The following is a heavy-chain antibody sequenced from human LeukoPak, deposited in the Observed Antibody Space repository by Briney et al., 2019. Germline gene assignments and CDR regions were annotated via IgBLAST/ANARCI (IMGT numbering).Heavy chain of an antibody. CDR1: GFTFENYA. J-gene: IGHJ4*02. D-gene: IGHD2-21*01. Sequence: GGSLRLSCAVSGFTFENYAMHWVRQVPGKGLELVSLISGDGGRAYYADSVKGRFTISRDNSKNSLYLQMNSLRTEDTALYYCAKSYSSDGGLDYWGQGTLVTVSS. CDR3: AKSYSSDGGLDY. CDR2: ISGDGGRA. V-gene: IGHV3-43*02.